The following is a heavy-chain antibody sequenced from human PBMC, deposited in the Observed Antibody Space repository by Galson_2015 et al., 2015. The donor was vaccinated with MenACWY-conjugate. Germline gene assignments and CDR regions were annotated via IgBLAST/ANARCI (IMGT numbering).Heavy chain of an antibody. CDR2: LWSNGINN. J-gene: IGHJ3*02. CDR1: GFTLSNYG. CDR3: ARERGPYGAFDI. D-gene: IGHD3-16*01. Sequence: SLRLSCAASGFTLSNYGMHWVRQAPGKALVWVAVLWSNGINNYYADSVKGRFTFSRDNFNIMLYLQMNSLRAEDTAVYYCARERGPYGAFDISGQGTLVTVSS. V-gene: IGHV3-33*01.